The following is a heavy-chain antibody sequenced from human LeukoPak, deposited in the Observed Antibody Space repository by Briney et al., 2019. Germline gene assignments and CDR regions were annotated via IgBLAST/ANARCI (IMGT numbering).Heavy chain of an antibody. V-gene: IGHV4-59*08. J-gene: IGHJ4*02. D-gene: IGHD6-19*01. CDR2: IAHSGTT. CDR3: ARWDDSAWAFGN. CDR1: GGSISRYS. Sequence: SETLSLTCLVSGGSISRYSWNWIRQSPGKGLEWVGYIAHSGTTSYKSSLKSRVTISVDTSKNQLSLRLTSVTAADTAVYYCARWDDSAWAFGNWGPGTLVTVSS.